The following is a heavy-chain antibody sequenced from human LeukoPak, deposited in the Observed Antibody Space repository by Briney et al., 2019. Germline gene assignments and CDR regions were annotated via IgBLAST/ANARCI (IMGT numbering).Heavy chain of an antibody. V-gene: IGHV4-59*01. D-gene: IGHD5-18*01. Sequence: PSETLSLTCTVSGGSISSYYWSWIRQPPGKGLEWIGYIYYSGSTNYSPSLKSRVTISVDTSKNQFSLKLSSVTAADTAVYYCARGPYSYGFIDYWGQGTLVTVSS. CDR1: GGSISSYY. CDR2: IYYSGST. CDR3: ARGPYSYGFIDY. J-gene: IGHJ4*02.